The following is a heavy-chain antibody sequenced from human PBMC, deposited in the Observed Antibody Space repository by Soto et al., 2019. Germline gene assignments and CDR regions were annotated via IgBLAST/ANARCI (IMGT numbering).Heavy chain of an antibody. Sequence: SVKVSCKASGGTFSSLDINWVRQAPGQGLEWMGGIIPISETTNYAQIFRGRVSIVADISTSTAYMELSRLRSEDTAVYYCARALLSHSYDSGGYDSYFHAMDVWGQGTPVTVSS. CDR2: IIPISETT. V-gene: IGHV1-69*06. CDR3: ARALLSHSYDSGGYDSYFHAMDV. J-gene: IGHJ6*02. D-gene: IGHD3-22*01. CDR1: GGTFSSLD.